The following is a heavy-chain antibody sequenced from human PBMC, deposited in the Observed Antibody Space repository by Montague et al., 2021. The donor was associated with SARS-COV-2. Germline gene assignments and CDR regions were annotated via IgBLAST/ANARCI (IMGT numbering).Heavy chain of an antibody. CDR2: ISHSGST. CDR1: GGSFSGYY. Sequence: SETLSLTCAVYGGSFSGYYWCWIRQPPGAGLEWIAEISHSGSTSSNPSLKRRVTISVDTSKNQFSLTLSSATAADTAVYYCVRVPYRLLVVASYYGMDVWGQGTTVTVSS. V-gene: IGHV4-34*01. D-gene: IGHD2-2*01. J-gene: IGHJ6*02. CDR3: VRVPYRLLVVASYYGMDV.